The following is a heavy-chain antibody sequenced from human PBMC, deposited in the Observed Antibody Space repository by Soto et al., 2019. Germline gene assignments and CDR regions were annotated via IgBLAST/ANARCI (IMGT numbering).Heavy chain of an antibody. CDR2: IYSGGST. V-gene: IGHV3-53*01. Sequence: GGSLRLSCAASGFTVSSNYMSWVRQAPGKGLEWVSVIYSGGSTYYADSVKGRFTISRDNSKNTLYLQMNSLRAEGTAVYYCASVSIAVAGIGFSYNYYGMDVWGQGTTVTVSS. CDR3: ASVSIAVAGIGFSYNYYGMDV. D-gene: IGHD6-19*01. J-gene: IGHJ6*02. CDR1: GFTVSSNY.